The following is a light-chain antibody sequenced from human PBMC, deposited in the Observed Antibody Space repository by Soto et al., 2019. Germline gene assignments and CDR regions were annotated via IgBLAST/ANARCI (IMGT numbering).Light chain of an antibody. Sequence: DIQMTQSPSSLSASVGDRVTITCQATQDIKNYLSWYQQKPGKAPKLLIYDASNLETGVPSRFIGSGSGTDFTFTITSLQPEDNARYFCQQYADLPLTFGGGTKVDIK. V-gene: IGKV1-33*01. J-gene: IGKJ4*01. CDR1: QDIKNY. CDR3: QQYADLPLT. CDR2: DAS.